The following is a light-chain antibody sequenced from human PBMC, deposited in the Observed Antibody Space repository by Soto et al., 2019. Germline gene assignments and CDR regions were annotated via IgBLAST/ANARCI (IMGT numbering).Light chain of an antibody. CDR1: SSDVGGYNY. CDR3: GSYSSTFTRV. J-gene: IGLJ3*02. CDR2: DVS. V-gene: IGLV2-11*01. Sequence: QSALTQPRSVSGSPGHSVTLSCTGTSSDVGGYNYISWYQHHPGKAPKVMIYDVSKRPSGVPDRFSGSKSGNTASLTISGLQAEDEADYYCGSYSSTFTRVFGGGTKLTVL.